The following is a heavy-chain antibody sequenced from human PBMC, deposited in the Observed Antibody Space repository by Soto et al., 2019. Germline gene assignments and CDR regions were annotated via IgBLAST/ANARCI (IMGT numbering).Heavy chain of an antibody. CDR2: FYYTGSI. Sequence: TLCLTCTGSGGILKTGGYLWSWIRQHPGKGPEWIGYFYYTGSIHYNPSLESRVTIAADTSKNQLSLSLSSVSAADTAVYYCARDAFDIWGQGTMVTVSS. V-gene: IGHV4-31*02. CDR3: ARDAFDI. CDR1: GGILKTGGYL. J-gene: IGHJ3*02.